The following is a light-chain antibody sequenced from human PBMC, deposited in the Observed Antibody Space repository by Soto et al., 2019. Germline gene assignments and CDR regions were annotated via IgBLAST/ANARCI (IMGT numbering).Light chain of an antibody. CDR1: QTVSNSY. CDR2: GAY. J-gene: IGKJ5*01. Sequence: EIVLTQSPGTLSSSPGETATLSCRASQTVSNSYLAWYQQKPGQVPRLLIYGAYSRATGIPVRFSGSGSGTEFTLTIRSLQSEDFAVYYCKQYNNWPLTFGQGTRLEIK. CDR3: KQYNNWPLT. V-gene: IGKV3D-15*01.